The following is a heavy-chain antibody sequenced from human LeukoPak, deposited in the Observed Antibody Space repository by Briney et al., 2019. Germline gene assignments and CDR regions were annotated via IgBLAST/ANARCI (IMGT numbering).Heavy chain of an antibody. D-gene: IGHD5-18*01. Sequence: GGSLRLSCAASGFTFSSYAMHWVRQAPGKGLEWVTIISYDGSKKYYADYVKGRFTISRDNSKNTLYLQMSSLRAEDTAVYYCARARSSYGYGDAFDIWGQGTMVTVSS. CDR3: ARARSSYGYGDAFDI. CDR1: GFTFSSYA. J-gene: IGHJ3*02. V-gene: IGHV3-30*04. CDR2: ISYDGSKK.